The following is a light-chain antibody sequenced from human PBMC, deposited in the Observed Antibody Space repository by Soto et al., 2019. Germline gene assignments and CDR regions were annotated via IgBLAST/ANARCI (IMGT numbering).Light chain of an antibody. V-gene: IGKV1-9*01. CDR3: QQFKSYPYT. J-gene: IGKJ2*01. CDR2: AAS. CDR1: QAISDS. Sequence: IQLTQSPSSLSASVGDRVTITCRASQAISDSLVWYQQNPGQAPKLLIYAASTLQSGVPSRFSGSGSGTDFTLTISCLHPADFATYYCQQFKSYPYTFGQGTKLEI.